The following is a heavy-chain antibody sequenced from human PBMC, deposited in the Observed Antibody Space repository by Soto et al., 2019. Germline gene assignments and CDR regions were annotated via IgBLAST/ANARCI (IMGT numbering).Heavy chain of an antibody. V-gene: IGHV1-18*01. Sequence: QVQLVQSGAEVKKPGASVKVSCKASGYTFTSYGISWVRQAPGQGLEWMGWISAYNGNTNYAQKLQGRVTMTTDTSPSTAYMELRSLRSDDTAVYYCARGGGDYYGSGSYYYYYYGMDVWGQGTTVTVSS. J-gene: IGHJ6*02. CDR1: GYTFTSYG. CDR2: ISAYNGNT. CDR3: ARGGGDYYGSGSYYYYYYGMDV. D-gene: IGHD3-10*01.